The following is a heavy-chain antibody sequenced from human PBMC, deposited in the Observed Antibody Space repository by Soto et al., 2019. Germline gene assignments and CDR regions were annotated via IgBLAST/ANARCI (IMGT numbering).Heavy chain of an antibody. J-gene: IGHJ6*03. CDR2: ISSSSSYI. D-gene: IGHD6-6*01. V-gene: IGHV3-21*01. Sequence: EVQLVESGGGLVKPGGSLRLSCAASGFTFSSYSMNWVRQAPGKGLEWVSSISSSSSYIYYAYSVKGRFTISRDNAKNSLYLQMNSLRAEDTAVYYCAREYIAARKNYYYYMDVWGKGTTVTVSS. CDR3: AREYIAARKNYYYYMDV. CDR1: GFTFSSYS.